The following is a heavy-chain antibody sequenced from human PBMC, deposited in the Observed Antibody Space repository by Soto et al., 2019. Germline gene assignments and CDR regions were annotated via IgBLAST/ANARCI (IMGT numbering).Heavy chain of an antibody. Sequence: ASVKVSCKVSGSTLTDLSMHWVRQAPGKGLEWMGGFDPEDGETIYAQKFQGRVTMTEDTSKNQFSLKLSSVTAADTAVYYCARDQVPAALLGWFDPWGQGTLVTVSS. CDR2: FDPEDGET. D-gene: IGHD2-2*01. J-gene: IGHJ5*02. CDR1: GSTLTDLS. CDR3: ARDQVPAALLGWFDP. V-gene: IGHV1-24*01.